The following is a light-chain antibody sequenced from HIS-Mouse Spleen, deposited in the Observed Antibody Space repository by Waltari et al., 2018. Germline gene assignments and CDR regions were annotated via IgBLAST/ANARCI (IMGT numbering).Light chain of an antibody. CDR1: ALPQKS. CDR3: YSTDSSGNHRV. V-gene: IGLV3-10*01. CDR2: EDS. Sequence: SYELTQPPSVSVSPGQTARITCSGHALPQKSAYWYQQKSGQAPVLVIYEDSKRPSGIPERFSGSSSGTMATLTISGAQVEDEADYYCYSTDSSGNHRVFGGGTKLTVL. J-gene: IGLJ2*01.